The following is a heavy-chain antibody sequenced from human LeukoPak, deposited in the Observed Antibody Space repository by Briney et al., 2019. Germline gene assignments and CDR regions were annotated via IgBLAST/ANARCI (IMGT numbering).Heavy chain of an antibody. CDR1: GGSISSYY. D-gene: IGHD3-10*01. CDR3: ARYPGLEGAGSKGAFDY. CDR2: IYYSGST. Sequence: PSETLSLTCTASGGSISSYYWSWIRQPPGKGLEWIGYIYYSGSTNYNPSLKSRVTISVDMSKNQFSLKLRSVTTADTAVYYCARYPGLEGAGSKGAFDYWGQGTLVTVSS. J-gene: IGHJ4*02. V-gene: IGHV4-59*01.